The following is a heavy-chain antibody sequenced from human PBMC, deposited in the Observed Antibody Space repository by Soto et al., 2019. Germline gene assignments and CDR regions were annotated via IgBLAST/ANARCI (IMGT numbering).Heavy chain of an antibody. Sequence: VQLLESGGGLVQPGGSLRLSCAASGFTVSTSPMSWVRQAPGKGLEWVSAISGSGTTTYYADSVKGRFTISRDSSKNMVYVQMNSLRVEDTALYFCAKGPTIFGVIISDSYYYGMDVWGHGTTVTVSS. CDR3: AKGPTIFGVIISDSYYYGMDV. D-gene: IGHD3-3*01. CDR2: ISGSGTTT. J-gene: IGHJ6*02. V-gene: IGHV3-23*01. CDR1: GFTVSTSP.